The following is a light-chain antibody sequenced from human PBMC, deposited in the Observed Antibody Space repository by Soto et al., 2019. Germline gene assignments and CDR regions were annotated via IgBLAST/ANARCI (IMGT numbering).Light chain of an antibody. V-gene: IGKV3-15*01. CDR3: QQYNNWPPYT. CDR1: QSISSN. CDR2: AAS. J-gene: IGKJ2*01. Sequence: DIVMTQSPATLSLSPGERATLSCRASQSISSNLAWYQHKPGQAPRLLIYAASTRASGIPARFSGGGSGTEFSLTITSLQSEDFAIYYCQQYNNWPPYTFGQGTKLEIK.